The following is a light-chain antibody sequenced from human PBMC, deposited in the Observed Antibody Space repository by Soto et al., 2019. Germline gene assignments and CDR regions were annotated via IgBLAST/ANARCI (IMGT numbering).Light chain of an antibody. J-gene: IGKJ4*01. V-gene: IGKV3-15*01. CDR3: QQYNTWLT. Sequence: ETVMTQSPATLSVSLGERATLSCRASQSVRSNLAWYQQKPGQAPRLLIYAASTRATGIPARFNGSGSGTEFTLTISSLQSEDFAVYYCQQYNTWLTFGGGTKVEIK. CDR1: QSVRSN. CDR2: AAS.